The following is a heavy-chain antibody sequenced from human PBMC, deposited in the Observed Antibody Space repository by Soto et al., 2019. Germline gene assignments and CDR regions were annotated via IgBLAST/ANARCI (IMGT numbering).Heavy chain of an antibody. Sequence: WTWLRQHPGKGLEWIGNIYYSGNTYYSPSLKSRVTISVDTSKNQFSLKLSSVTAADTAVYYCARGDYGDCFDYWGQGTLVTVSS. V-gene: IGHV4-31*02. D-gene: IGHD4-17*01. CDR2: IYYSGNT. J-gene: IGHJ4*02. CDR3: ARGDYGDCFDY.